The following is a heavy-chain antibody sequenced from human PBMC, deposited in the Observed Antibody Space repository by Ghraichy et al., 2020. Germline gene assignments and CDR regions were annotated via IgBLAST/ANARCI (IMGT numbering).Heavy chain of an antibody. D-gene: IGHD5-12*01. CDR1: GFTFSSYA. CDR3: ARVHVDIVATSGLDY. CDR2: ISYDGSNK. Sequence: GGSLRLSCAASGFTFSSYAMHWVRQAPGKGLEWVAVISYDGSNKYYADSVKGRFTISRDNSKNTLYLQMNSLRAEDTAVYYCARVHVDIVATSGLDYWGQGTLVTVSS. V-gene: IGHV3-30*04. J-gene: IGHJ4*02.